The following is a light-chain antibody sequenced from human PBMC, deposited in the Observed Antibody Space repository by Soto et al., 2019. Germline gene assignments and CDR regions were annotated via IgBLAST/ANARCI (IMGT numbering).Light chain of an antibody. CDR1: QSINSW. J-gene: IGKJ2*01. Sequence: DIQMTQSPSTLSASIGDRVTITCRASQSINSWLAWYQQKPGKAPKLLIYDASNLASGVPSRFSGRGSGTDFTLVISRLQPGDFAPYYCQQYDTYSYTFGQGTKLEI. CDR3: QQYDTYSYT. CDR2: DAS. V-gene: IGKV1-5*01.